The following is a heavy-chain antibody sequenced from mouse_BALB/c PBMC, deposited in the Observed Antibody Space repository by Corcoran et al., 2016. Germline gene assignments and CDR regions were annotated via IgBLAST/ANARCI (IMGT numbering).Heavy chain of an antibody. J-gene: IGHJ3*01. CDR3: ARGIYYDSPWFAY. CDR1: GFNIKDTY. Sequence: EVQLQQSGAELVKPGASVKLSCTASGFNIKDTYMHWVKQRPEQGLEWIGRIDPANGNTKYDPKFQGKATITADTSSNTAYLQLSSLTSEDTAVYYCARGIYYDSPWFAYWGQGTLVTVSA. CDR2: IDPANGNT. D-gene: IGHD2-4*01. V-gene: IGHV14-3*02.